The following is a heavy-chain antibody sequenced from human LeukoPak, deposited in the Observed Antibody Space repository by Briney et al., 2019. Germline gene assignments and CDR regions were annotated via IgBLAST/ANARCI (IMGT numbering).Heavy chain of an antibody. CDR2: IKSKTDGGTT. D-gene: IGHD3-3*01. Sequence: GGSLRLSCAASGFTFSNAWMSWVRQAPGKGLEWVGLIKSKTDGGTTDYAAPVKGRFAISRDDSKNTMYLQMNSLTTEDTAVYYCTTRGVNYDFWSGYYSFDYWGQGTLVTVSS. V-gene: IGHV3-15*01. CDR1: GFTFSNAW. CDR3: TTRGVNYDFWSGYYSFDY. J-gene: IGHJ4*02.